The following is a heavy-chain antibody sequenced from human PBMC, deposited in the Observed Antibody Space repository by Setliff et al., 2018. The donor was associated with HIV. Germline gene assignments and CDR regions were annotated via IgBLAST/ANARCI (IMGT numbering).Heavy chain of an antibody. Sequence: PSETLSLTCAVYGGSFPAYYWNWIRQHPGKGLEWFGYIYYSGSTYYNPSLQSRVRISVDTSKNQFSLKLSSVTAADTAVYYCARGESSGWCYYMDVWDKGTTVTVSS. D-gene: IGHD6-19*01. CDR2: IYYSGST. CDR3: ARGESSGWCYYMDV. V-gene: IGHV4-34*01. CDR1: GGSFPAYY. J-gene: IGHJ6*03.